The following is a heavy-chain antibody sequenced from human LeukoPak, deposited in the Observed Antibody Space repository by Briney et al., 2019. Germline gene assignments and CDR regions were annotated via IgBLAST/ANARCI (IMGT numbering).Heavy chain of an antibody. CDR1: GGSFSGYY. CDR3: ASRPSIVVVPAAMGGYNWFDP. V-gene: IGHV4-34*01. CDR2: INHSGST. D-gene: IGHD2-2*01. J-gene: IGHJ5*02. Sequence: SETLSLTCAVYGGSFSGYYWSWIRQPPGKGLEWIGEINHSGSTNYNPSLKSRVTISADTSKNQFSLKLSSVTAADTAVYYCASRPSIVVVPAAMGGYNWFDPWGQGTLVTVSS.